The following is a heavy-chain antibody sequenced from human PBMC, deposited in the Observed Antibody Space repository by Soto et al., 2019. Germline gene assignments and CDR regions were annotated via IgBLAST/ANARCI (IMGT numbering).Heavy chain of an antibody. Sequence: QVQLVQSGAEVKKPGSSVKVSCKASGGTFSNYVIAWVRQAPGQGPEWMGGVIPLFNTSNYARKFQGRATITADESTTTAYMELSSLRSEDTAVYYCVVGDHYYESTGYYFDYWGQGTLVIVSS. CDR2: VIPLFNTS. D-gene: IGHD3-22*01. CDR3: VVGDHYYESTGYYFDY. CDR1: GGTFSNYV. J-gene: IGHJ4*02. V-gene: IGHV1-69*01.